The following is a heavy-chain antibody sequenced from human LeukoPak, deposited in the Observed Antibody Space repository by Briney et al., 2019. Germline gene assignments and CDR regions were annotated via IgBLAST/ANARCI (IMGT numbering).Heavy chain of an antibody. CDR3: ATSAVLRFLEWLSAPFDY. J-gene: IGHJ4*02. CDR1: GYTFTSYA. V-gene: IGHV1-3*01. D-gene: IGHD3-3*01. Sequence: ASVKVSCKASGYTFTSYAMHWVRQAPGQRLGSMGWINAGNGNTKYSQKFQGRVTITRDTSASTAYMELSSLRSEDTAVYYCATSAVLRFLEWLSAPFDYWGQGTLVTVSS. CDR2: INAGNGNT.